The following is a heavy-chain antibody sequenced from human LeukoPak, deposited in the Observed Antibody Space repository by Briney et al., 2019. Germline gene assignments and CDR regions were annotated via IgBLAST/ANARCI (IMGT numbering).Heavy chain of an antibody. CDR2: IYYSGST. CDR3: ARARDIVVSSNIYYFDS. Sequence: PSETLSLTCTVSGGSISSGGYYWNWIRQHPGKGLEWIGFIYYSGSTYHNPSLKSRVSISVDTSKTQFSLKLSSVTAADTAVYYCARARDIVVSSNIYYFDSWGQGTLVTVSS. J-gene: IGHJ4*02. CDR1: GGSISSGGYY. V-gene: IGHV4-31*03. D-gene: IGHD2-2*01.